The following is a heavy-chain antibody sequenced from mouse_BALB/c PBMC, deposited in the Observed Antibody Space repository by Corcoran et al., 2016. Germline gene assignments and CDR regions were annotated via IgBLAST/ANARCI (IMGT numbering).Heavy chain of an antibody. V-gene: IGHV9-3-1*01. CDR2: INTYTGEP. J-gene: IGHJ3*01. Sequence: QIQLVQSGPELKKPGETVKISCKASGYTFTNYGMNWVKQAPGKGLKWIGWINTYTGEPTYADDFKGRFAFSLETSASTAYLQINNLKNEDTATYFCASSGYAWFAYWGQGTLVTVSA. CDR1: GYTFTNYG. CDR3: ASSGYAWFAY. D-gene: IGHD3-1*01.